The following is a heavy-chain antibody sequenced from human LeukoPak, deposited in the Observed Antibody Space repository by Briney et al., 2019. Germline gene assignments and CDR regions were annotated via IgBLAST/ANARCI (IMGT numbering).Heavy chain of an antibody. D-gene: IGHD3-22*01. CDR2: ISGSGDT. CDR3: ARDSSGYDY. Sequence: QPGESLRLSRAASGFTFSSYAMSWVRQAPGKGLEWVSRISGSGDTYYADSVKGRFTISRDNSMNTLYLQLSSLRAEDTAVYYCARDSSGYDYWGQGTLVTVSS. J-gene: IGHJ4*02. V-gene: IGHV3-23*01. CDR1: GFTFSSYA.